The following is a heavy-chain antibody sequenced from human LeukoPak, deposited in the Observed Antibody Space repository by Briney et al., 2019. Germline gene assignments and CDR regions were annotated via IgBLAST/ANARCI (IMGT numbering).Heavy chain of an antibody. J-gene: IGHJ3*02. Sequence: GGCLRLSCAASGFTFSSYSMNWVRQAPGKGLEWVSSISSSSSYIYYADSVKGRFTISRDNAKNSLYLQMNSLRAEDTAVYYCARDFRGGMACDIWGQGTMVTVSS. CDR2: ISSSSSYI. CDR1: GFTFSSYS. D-gene: IGHD5-24*01. CDR3: ARDFRGGMACDI. V-gene: IGHV3-21*01.